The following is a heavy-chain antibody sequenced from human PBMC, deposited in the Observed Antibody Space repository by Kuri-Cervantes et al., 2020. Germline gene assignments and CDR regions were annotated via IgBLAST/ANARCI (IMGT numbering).Heavy chain of an antibody. CDR3: ARDRRPAAIPDYYGMDV. CDR1: GGSISSGDYY. V-gene: IGHV4-30-4*01. CDR2: IYYSGST. D-gene: IGHD2-2*01. J-gene: IGHJ6*02. Sequence: SETLSLTCTVSGGSISSGDYYWSWIRQPPGKGLEWIGYIYYSGSTYYNPSLKSRVTISVDTSKNQFSLKLSSVTAADTAVYYCARDRRPAAIPDYYGMDVWGQGTTVTVSS.